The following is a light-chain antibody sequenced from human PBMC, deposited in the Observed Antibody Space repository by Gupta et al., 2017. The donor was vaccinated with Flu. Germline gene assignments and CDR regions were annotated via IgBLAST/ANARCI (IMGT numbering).Light chain of an antibody. V-gene: IGKV3-11*01. J-gene: IGKJ5*01. CDR3: QQRGRWPCA. CDR2: DVS. CDR1: QSVASY. Sequence: GTLPGRVSQSVASYLAWFQQKPGQSPRRLISDVSHRATGIPARFSGSGSGTDFTLNISSLEAEDVGVYYCQQRGRWPCAFGQGTRVEIK.